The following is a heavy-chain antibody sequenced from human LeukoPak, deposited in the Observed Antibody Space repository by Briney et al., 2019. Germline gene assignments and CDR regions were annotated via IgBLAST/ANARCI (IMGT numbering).Heavy chain of an antibody. Sequence: PGGSLRLSCAASGFTFTTYAMSWVRQAPGKGLEWVSSISSSSIYIYYADSLKGRFTISRDSAKNSLFLQMNSLRVEDTAVYYCARTSSLTPTPSFDYWGQGTLVTVSS. V-gene: IGHV3-21*01. CDR1: GFTFTTYA. CDR3: ARTSSLTPTPSFDY. J-gene: IGHJ4*02. CDR2: ISSSSIYI. D-gene: IGHD2-15*01.